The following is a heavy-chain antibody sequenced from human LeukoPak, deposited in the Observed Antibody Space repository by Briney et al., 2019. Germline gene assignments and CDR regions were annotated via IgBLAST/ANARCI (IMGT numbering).Heavy chain of an antibody. CDR3: AKDESRYCTSPTCYAADY. CDR2: ITGGGDTT. V-gene: IGHV3-23*01. D-gene: IGHD2-2*01. J-gene: IGHJ4*02. Sequence: GSLRLSCAASGFTFSTYGMNWVRQAPGKGLEWVSGITGGGDTTFYADSVKGRFTISRDNPKNTLYLQVNSLRAEDTAVYYCAKDESRYCTSPTCYAADYWGQGTLVTVSS. CDR1: GFTFSTYG.